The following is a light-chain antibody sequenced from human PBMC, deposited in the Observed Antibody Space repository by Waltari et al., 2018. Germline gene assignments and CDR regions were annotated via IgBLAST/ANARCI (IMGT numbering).Light chain of an antibody. V-gene: IGKV3-20*01. Sequence: EIMLTQSPGTLSLSPGERATLPCRASQSISKYLAWYQQKPGQAPRLLNYDASIRATGIPDRFSGSGYGTDFSLTISRLEPEDYAVYYCQKYGSLPATFGRGTKVEIK. CDR1: QSISKY. CDR2: DAS. J-gene: IGKJ1*01. CDR3: QKYGSLPAT.